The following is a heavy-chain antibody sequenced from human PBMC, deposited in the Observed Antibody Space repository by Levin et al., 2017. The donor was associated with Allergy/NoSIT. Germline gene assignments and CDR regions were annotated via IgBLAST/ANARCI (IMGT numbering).Heavy chain of an antibody. CDR2: TYYRSKWYN. Sequence: SQTLSLTCAISGDRISTNSAAWNWIRQSPSRGLEWLGRTYYRSKWYNDYAVSVKSRITINPDTSKNQFSLQLNSVTPEDTAVYYCARVVTSGWSDLDYFDYWGQGTLVTVSS. CDR1: GDRISTNSAA. D-gene: IGHD6-19*01. V-gene: IGHV6-1*01. CDR3: ARVVTSGWSDLDYFDY. J-gene: IGHJ4*02.